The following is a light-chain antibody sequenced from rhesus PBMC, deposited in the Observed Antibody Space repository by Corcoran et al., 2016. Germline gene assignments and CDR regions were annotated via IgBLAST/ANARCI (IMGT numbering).Light chain of an antibody. J-gene: IGLJ1*01. Sequence: QAATTQSPSVSGSPGQSVTISCSATTSDIGAYDRVSWYQQHPGKAPKLLIYDVSKQPSGVSDRFSGSKSGNTASQTISGLHAEDEADYYGSSYAGSNTYIFGAGTRLTVL. CDR1: TSDIGAYDR. CDR3: SSYAGSNTYI. V-gene: IGLV2-13*03. CDR2: DVS.